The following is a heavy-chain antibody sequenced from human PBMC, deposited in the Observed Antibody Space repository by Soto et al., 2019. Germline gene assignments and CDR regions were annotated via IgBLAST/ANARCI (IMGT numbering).Heavy chain of an antibody. CDR2: IYYSGST. CDR1: GGSISSYY. Sequence: SETLSLTCTVSGGSISSYYWSWIRQPPGKGLEWIGYIYYSGSTNYNPSLKSRVTISVDTSKNQFSLKLSSVTAADTAVYYCARAPTGYYKFLHWGQGTLVTVS. CDR3: ARAPTGYYKFLH. D-gene: IGHD3-9*01. J-gene: IGHJ4*02. V-gene: IGHV4-59*01.